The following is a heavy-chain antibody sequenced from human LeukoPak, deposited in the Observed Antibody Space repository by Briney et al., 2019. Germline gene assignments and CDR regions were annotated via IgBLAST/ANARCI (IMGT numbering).Heavy chain of an antibody. CDR3: AKISGAYDGYFDY. V-gene: IGHV3-11*01. CDR1: GFTFSDYY. CDR2: ISSSGSTI. J-gene: IGHJ4*02. D-gene: IGHD5-12*01. Sequence: GGSLRLSCAASGFTFSDYYMSWIRQAPGKGLEWVSYISSSGSTIYYADSVKGRFTISRDNAKNSLYLQMNSLRAEDTALYYCAKISGAYDGYFDYWGQGTLVTVSS.